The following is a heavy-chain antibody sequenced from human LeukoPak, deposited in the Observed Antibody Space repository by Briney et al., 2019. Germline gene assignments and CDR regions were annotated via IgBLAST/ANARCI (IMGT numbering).Heavy chain of an antibody. D-gene: IGHD3-10*01. CDR1: GFTFSGSA. Sequence: GGSLRLSCAASGFTFSGSAMHWVRQASGKGLEWVGRIRSKANSYTTAHSASVEGRFTISRDDSKNTAYLQMNSLKTEDTAVYYCTRHIYYGDGFDCWGQGTLVTVSS. CDR2: IRSKANSYTT. CDR3: TRHIYYGDGFDC. J-gene: IGHJ4*02. V-gene: IGHV3-73*01.